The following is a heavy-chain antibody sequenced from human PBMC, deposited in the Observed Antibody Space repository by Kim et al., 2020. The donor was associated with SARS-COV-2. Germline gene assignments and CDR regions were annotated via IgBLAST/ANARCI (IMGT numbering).Heavy chain of an antibody. Sequence: GGSLRLSCAASGFSFSSYDMHWVRQAPGKGLEWVVVIWYHGRNQFYADSVKGRFTISRDNSKSTVDLQMNNLRAEDTALYYCASGSFYGAGVLPVPWGHGTLVTVSS. J-gene: IGHJ5*02. CDR1: GFSFSSYD. V-gene: IGHV3-33*01. CDR2: IWYHGRNQ. CDR3: ASGSFYGAGVLPVP. D-gene: IGHD3-10*01.